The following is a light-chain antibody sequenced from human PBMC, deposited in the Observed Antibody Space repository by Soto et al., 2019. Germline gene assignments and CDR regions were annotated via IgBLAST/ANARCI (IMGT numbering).Light chain of an antibody. J-gene: IGLJ2*01. Sequence: QSVLTQPPSASGSPGQSVTISCTGTSSDVGGYNYVSWYQQHPGKAPKPMIYAVSKRPSGVPDRFSGSKSGNTASLTVSGLQDEDEDDYYCSSYSGSNNLVFGGGTKLTVL. CDR2: AVS. V-gene: IGLV2-8*01. CDR1: SSDVGGYNY. CDR3: SSYSGSNNLV.